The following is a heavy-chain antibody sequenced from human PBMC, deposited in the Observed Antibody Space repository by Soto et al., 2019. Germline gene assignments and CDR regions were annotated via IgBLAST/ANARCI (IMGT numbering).Heavy chain of an antibody. J-gene: IGHJ6*02. CDR3: ARDYRGYSGRQTYYYYGMDV. V-gene: IGHV3-48*03. D-gene: IGHD5-12*01. Sequence: PGGSLRLSFAASGFTFSSYEMNWLSQDPGKGLEWVSYISSSRSTIYYADSVKGRFTISRDNAKNSLYLQMNSLRAEDTAVYYCARDYRGYSGRQTYYYYGMDVGGQGTTVTVSS. CDR2: ISSSRSTI. CDR1: GFTFSSYE.